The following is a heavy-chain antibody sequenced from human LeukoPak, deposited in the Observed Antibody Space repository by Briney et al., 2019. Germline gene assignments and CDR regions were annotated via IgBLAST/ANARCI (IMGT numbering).Heavy chain of an antibody. CDR3: ARWKSLKGTFDY. D-gene: IGHD1-7*01. V-gene: IGHV3-30*04. Sequence: GRSLRLSCVASGFTFSNYAMNWVRQAPGKGLEWVAVISYDGNKKYYADSVKGRFTISRDNSTNTLYLQMNSLRAEDTAVYYCARWKSLKGTFDYWAQGPLVTVSS. J-gene: IGHJ4*02. CDR1: GFTFSNYA. CDR2: ISYDGNKK.